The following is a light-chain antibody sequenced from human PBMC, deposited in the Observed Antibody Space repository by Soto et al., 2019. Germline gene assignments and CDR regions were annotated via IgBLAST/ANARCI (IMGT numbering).Light chain of an antibody. Sequence: EIVLTQSPGTLSLSPGERATLSCRASQSVSSSYLAWYQQKPGQAPRLLIYGASSRATGIPDRFSGSGSGTDFTLTISSLQAEDVAVYYCQQYLSTPPTFGQGTNLEIK. CDR2: GAS. J-gene: IGKJ2*01. CDR3: QQYLSTPPT. CDR1: QSVSSSY. V-gene: IGKV3-20*01.